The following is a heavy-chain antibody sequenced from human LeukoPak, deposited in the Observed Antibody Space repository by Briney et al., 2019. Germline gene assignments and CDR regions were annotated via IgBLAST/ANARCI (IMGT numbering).Heavy chain of an antibody. V-gene: IGHV4-34*01. J-gene: IGHJ4*02. CDR2: INHSGST. Sequence: SETLCLTCAVYGGSFSGYYWSWIRQPPGKGLEWIGEINHSGSTNYNPSLKSRVTISVDTSKNQFSLKLSSVTAADTAVYYCARALVGAPGHFHYWGQGTLVTVSS. CDR1: GGSFSGYY. D-gene: IGHD1-26*01. CDR3: ARALVGAPGHFHY.